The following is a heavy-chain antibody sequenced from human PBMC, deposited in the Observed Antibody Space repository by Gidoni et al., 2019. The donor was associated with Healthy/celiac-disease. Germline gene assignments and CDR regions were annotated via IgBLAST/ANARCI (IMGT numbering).Heavy chain of an antibody. CDR2: ISYDGSNK. J-gene: IGHJ4*02. Sequence: QMQLVESGGGVVQPGRSLRLSCAASGFTFSSYAMHWVIQAPGKGLEWVAVISYDGSNKYYADSVKGRFTISRDNSKNTLYLQMNSLRAEDTAVYYCARDSDSSGLLGYWGQGTLVTVSS. CDR3: ARDSDSSGLLGY. D-gene: IGHD3-22*01. V-gene: IGHV3-30-3*01. CDR1: GFTFSSYA.